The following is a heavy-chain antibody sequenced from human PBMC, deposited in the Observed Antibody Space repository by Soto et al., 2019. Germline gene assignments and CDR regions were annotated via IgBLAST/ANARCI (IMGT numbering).Heavy chain of an antibody. D-gene: IGHD1-26*01. Sequence: SETLSLTCTVSGGSISSYYWNWIRQPAGKGLEWIGRIYASGITNYNPSLKSRINMSIDTSKNQFSLKLSSVTAADTAVYYCASAPSKPGEPIWDVFDFWGQGTMVTVS. V-gene: IGHV4-4*07. J-gene: IGHJ3*01. CDR3: ASAPSKPGEPIWDVFDF. CDR1: GGSISSYY. CDR2: IYASGIT.